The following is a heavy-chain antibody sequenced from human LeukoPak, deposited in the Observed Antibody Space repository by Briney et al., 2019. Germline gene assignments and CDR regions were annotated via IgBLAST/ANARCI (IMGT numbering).Heavy chain of an antibody. CDR1: GFTFSSYA. V-gene: IGHV3-23*01. CDR2: VSWTGGST. J-gene: IGHJ4*02. CDR3: AKDRAGSGSPYYFDY. D-gene: IGHD3-10*01. Sequence: GGSLRLSCAASGFTFSSYAMSWVRQAPGKGLEWVSGVSWTGGSTYYADSVKRRFTISRDNSKNTLYLQMNSLRAEDTAVYYCAKDRAGSGSPYYFDYWGQGTLVTVSS.